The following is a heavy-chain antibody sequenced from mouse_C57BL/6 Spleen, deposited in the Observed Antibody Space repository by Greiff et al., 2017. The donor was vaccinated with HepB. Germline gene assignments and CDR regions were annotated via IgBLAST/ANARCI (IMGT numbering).Heavy chain of an antibody. J-gene: IGHJ3*01. V-gene: IGHV1-76*01. Sequence: VQLQQSGAELVRPGASVKLSCKASGYTFTDYYINWVKQRPGQGLEWIARIYPGSGNTYYNEKFKGKATLTAEKSSSTAYMQLSSLTSEDSAVYFCARSYGSSPSFAYWGQGTLVTVSA. D-gene: IGHD1-1*01. CDR1: GYTFTDYY. CDR2: IYPGSGNT. CDR3: ARSYGSSPSFAY.